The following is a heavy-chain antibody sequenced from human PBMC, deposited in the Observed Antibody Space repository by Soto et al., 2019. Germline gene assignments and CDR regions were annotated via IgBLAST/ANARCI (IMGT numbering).Heavy chain of an antibody. CDR2: MNPNSGNT. D-gene: IGHD3-10*01. V-gene: IGHV1-8*01. CDR1: GYTFTSYD. Sequence: QVQLVQSGAEVKKPGASVKVSCKASGYTFTSYDINWVRQATGQGREWMGWMNPNSGNTGYEQKFQGRVTMTRNTSISTAYMELSSLRSEDTAVYYCAREGGLLWFWESPRYYYGMDVCGQGTTVTVS. J-gene: IGHJ6*02. CDR3: AREGGLLWFWESPRYYYGMDV.